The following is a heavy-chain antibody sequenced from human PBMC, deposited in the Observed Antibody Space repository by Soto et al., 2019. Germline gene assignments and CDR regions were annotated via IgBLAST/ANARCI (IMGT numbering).Heavy chain of an antibody. CDR3: AREGWPLLQTGMDV. J-gene: IGHJ6*02. V-gene: IGHV3-23*01. Sequence: PGGSLRLCCAASGFTFSSYAMSWVRQAPGKGREWVSAISGSGGSTYYADSVKGRFTISRDNSKNTLYLQMNSLRAEDTAVYYCAREGWPLLQTGMDVWGQGTTVTVSS. D-gene: IGHD2-15*01. CDR2: ISGSGGST. CDR1: GFTFSSYA.